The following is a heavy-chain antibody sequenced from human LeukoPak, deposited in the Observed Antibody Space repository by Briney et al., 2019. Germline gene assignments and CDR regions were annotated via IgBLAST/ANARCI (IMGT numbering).Heavy chain of an antibody. J-gene: IGHJ3*02. CDR1: GDSISRSS. CDR3: ARGWDAFDI. CDR2: IYTSGST. D-gene: IGHD6-13*01. Sequence: SEILSLTCSVSGDSISRSSWSWIRQPAGKGLEWIGRIYTSGSTNYNPSLKSRVTMSVDTSKNQFSLKLSSVTAADTAVYYCARGWDAFDIWGQGTMVTVSS. V-gene: IGHV4-4*07.